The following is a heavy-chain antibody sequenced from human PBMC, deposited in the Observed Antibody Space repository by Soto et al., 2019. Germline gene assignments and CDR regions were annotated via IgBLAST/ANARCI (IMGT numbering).Heavy chain of an antibody. CDR2: VFHTGTT. CDR3: ARSAGWYAVHS. CDR1: GDSVSSPYY. D-gene: IGHD6-19*01. Sequence: QVQLQESGPGLVKPSGTLSLTCAVSGDSVSSPYYWCWVRQPPGKGLEWIGEVFHTGTTSYNLSLRGRVTISMDKSINQFSLDLSSVTAADTAVYYCARSAGWYAVHSWGPGTLVIVSS. V-gene: IGHV4-4*02. J-gene: IGHJ4*02.